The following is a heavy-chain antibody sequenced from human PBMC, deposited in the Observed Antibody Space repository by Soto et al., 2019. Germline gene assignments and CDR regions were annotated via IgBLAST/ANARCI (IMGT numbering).Heavy chain of an antibody. J-gene: IGHJ5*02. D-gene: IGHD3-10*01. CDR2: ISAYNGNT. CDR3: ARDSSPLLWFGELLFSFDP. V-gene: IGHV1-18*04. CDR1: GYTFTSYG. Sequence: ASVKVSCKASGYTFTSYGISWVRQAPGQGLEWMGWISAYNGNTNYAQKLQGRVTMTTGTSTSTAYMELRSLRSDDTAVYYCARDSSPLLWFGELLFSFDPWGQGTLVTVSS.